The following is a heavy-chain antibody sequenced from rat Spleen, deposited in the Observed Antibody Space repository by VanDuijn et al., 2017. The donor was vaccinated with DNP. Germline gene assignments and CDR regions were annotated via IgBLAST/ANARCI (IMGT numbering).Heavy chain of an antibody. Sequence: EVQLVESGGGLVQPGRSLKLSCAASGFTFNNYYMAWVRQAPKKGLEWVATISTSGNRPYYPDSVKGRFTISRDNAKNTLFLQMNSLRSEDTATYYCAREGGYFDYWGQGVMVTVSS. CDR1: GFTFNNYY. D-gene: IGHD2-3*01. CDR2: ISTSGNRP. CDR3: AREGGYFDY. V-gene: IGHV5-25*01. J-gene: IGHJ2*01.